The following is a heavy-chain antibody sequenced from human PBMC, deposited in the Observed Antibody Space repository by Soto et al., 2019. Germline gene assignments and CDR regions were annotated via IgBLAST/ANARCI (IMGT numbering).Heavy chain of an antibody. V-gene: IGHV3-30*18. Sequence: QVQLVEFGGCVVQPGRSLRLSCAASGFTFSSYTMHWVRKAPGTGLEWVAGIPYDGSNKFYAVAVKGRFTISRDNSKHTVYRQVNSLRAEDTAVYYCAKSPPQVSSSFDYWGQGTLVTVSS. CDR3: AKSPPQVSSSFDY. J-gene: IGHJ4*02. D-gene: IGHD6-13*01. CDR1: GFTFSSYT. CDR2: IPYDGSNK.